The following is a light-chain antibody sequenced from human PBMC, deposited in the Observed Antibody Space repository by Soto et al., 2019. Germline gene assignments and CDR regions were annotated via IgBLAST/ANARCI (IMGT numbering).Light chain of an antibody. CDR1: QGLLHSNGYNS. V-gene: IGKV2-28*01. CDR2: LGS. Sequence: DIVMTQSPLSLPVIPGEPASISCRSSQGLLHSNGYNSLDWYLQKPGQSPQFLIYLGSNRASGVPDRFSGSGSGTDFTLKISRVEAEDVRVYFCMQALQSLLTFGQGTRLEIK. CDR3: MQALQSLLT. J-gene: IGKJ5*01.